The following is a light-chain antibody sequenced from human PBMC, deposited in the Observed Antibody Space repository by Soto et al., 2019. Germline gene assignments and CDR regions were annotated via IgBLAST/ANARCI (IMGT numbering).Light chain of an antibody. CDR2: EAS. Sequence: DIQMTQSPSTLSASVGNRVTISCRASQSISTYLAWYQQQPGKAPKLLLFEASSLKSGVPSRFSGSGSATEFTLTISSLQPDDFAPYYCQQYNSLPWTFGQGSKVEVK. V-gene: IGKV1-5*03. CDR3: QQYNSLPWT. CDR1: QSISTY. J-gene: IGKJ1*01.